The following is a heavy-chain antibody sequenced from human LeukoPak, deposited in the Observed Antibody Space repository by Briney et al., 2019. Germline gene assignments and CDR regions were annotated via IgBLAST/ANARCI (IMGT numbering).Heavy chain of an antibody. Sequence: WGSLRLSCAASGFTFSSYSMNWVRQAPGKGLEWVSSISSSSSYIYYADSVKGRFTISRDNAKNSLYLQMNSLRAEDTAVYYCARNRGYYYYYMDVWAKGTTVTVSS. V-gene: IGHV3-21*04. CDR1: GFTFSSYS. J-gene: IGHJ6*03. CDR3: ARNRGYYYYYMDV. CDR2: ISSSSSYI.